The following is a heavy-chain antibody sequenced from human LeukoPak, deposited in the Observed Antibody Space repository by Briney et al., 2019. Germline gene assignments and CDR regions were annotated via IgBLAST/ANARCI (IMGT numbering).Heavy chain of an antibody. D-gene: IGHD3-9*01. J-gene: IGHJ5*02. CDR3: ARVAYDILTGYYSHNWFDP. V-gene: IGHV1-2*02. CDR2: INPNSGGT. Sequence: ASVKVSCKASGYTFTGYYMRWVRQAPGQGLEWMGWINPNSGGTNYAQKFQGRVTMTRDTSISTAYMELSRLRSDDTAVYYCARVAYDILTGYYSHNWFDPWGQGTLVTVSS. CDR1: GYTFTGYY.